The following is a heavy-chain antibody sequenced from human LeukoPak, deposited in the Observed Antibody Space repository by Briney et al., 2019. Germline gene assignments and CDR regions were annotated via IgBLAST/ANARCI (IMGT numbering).Heavy chain of an antibody. D-gene: IGHD2-2*01. V-gene: IGHV1-18*01. CDR2: ISAYNGNT. CDR1: GYTFTSYG. Sequence: ASVKASCKASGYTFTSYGISWVRQAPGQGLEWMGWISAYNGNTNYAQKLQGRVTMTTDTSTSTAYMELRSLRSDDTAVYYCARDYGVVVPAAKFDPWGQGTLVTVSS. J-gene: IGHJ5*02. CDR3: ARDYGVVVPAAKFDP.